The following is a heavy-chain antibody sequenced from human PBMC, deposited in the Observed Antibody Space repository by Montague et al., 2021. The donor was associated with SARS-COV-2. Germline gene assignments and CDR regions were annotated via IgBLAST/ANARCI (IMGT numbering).Heavy chain of an antibody. CDR1: GGSISSSSYY. J-gene: IGHJ4*02. CDR2: IYYSGRT. V-gene: IGHV4-39*01. CDR3: ARLEDYYGSWSYPH. Sequence: SETLSLTCTVSGGSISSSSYYWGWIRQPPGKGLEWIGSIYYSGRTYYNPSLKSRVTISVDTSKNQFSLKLSSVTAADTDVYYCARLEDYYGSWSYPHWGQGTLVTVSS. D-gene: IGHD3-10*01.